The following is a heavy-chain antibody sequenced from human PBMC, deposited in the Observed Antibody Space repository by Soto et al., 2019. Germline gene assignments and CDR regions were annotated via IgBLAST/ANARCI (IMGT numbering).Heavy chain of an antibody. Sequence: SEILSHTCAVEGGSCSGYYWSLLRQPPGKGLEWIGEINHSGSTNYNPSLKSRVTISVDTSKNQFSLKLSSVTAADTAVYYYARGHDYGDYGWGQGTLVTVSS. J-gene: IGHJ4*02. CDR2: INHSGST. CDR3: ARGHDYGDYG. D-gene: IGHD4-17*01. V-gene: IGHV4-34*01. CDR1: GGSCSGYY.